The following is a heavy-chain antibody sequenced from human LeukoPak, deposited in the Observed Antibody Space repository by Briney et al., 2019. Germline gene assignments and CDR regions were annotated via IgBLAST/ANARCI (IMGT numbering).Heavy chain of an antibody. CDR3: ARAGSLRKYDFWSGYYGAYYYMDV. Sequence: ASVKVSCKASGYTFTSYDINWVRQATGQGLEWMGWMNSNSDNTGYAQKFQGRVTMTRNTSISTAYMELSSLRSEDTAVYYCARAGSLRKYDFWSGYYGAYYYMDVWGKGTTVTVSS. D-gene: IGHD3-3*01. V-gene: IGHV1-8*01. CDR1: GYTFTSYD. CDR2: MNSNSDNT. J-gene: IGHJ6*03.